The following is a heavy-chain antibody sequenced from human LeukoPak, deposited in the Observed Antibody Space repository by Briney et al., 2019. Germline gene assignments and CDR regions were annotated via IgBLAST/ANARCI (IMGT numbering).Heavy chain of an antibody. Sequence: GGSLRLSCAASGFSVSNNYVSWVRQAPGKELEWISAVYSGGDTYYIESVKGRFTISRDNSKNTIHLQMNGLTPEDTAMYYCARDSTGASVWGKGTTVTVSS. CDR1: GFSVSNNY. J-gene: IGHJ6*04. CDR2: VYSGGDT. D-gene: IGHD1-14*01. V-gene: IGHV3-53*01. CDR3: ARDSTGASV.